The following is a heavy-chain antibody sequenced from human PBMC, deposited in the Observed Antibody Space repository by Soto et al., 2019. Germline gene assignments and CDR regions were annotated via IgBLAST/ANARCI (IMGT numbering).Heavy chain of an antibody. CDR3: ASSFSRRYYDILTGYYYFDY. D-gene: IGHD3-9*01. V-gene: IGHV1-69*01. CDR1: GGTFSSYA. Sequence: KISCKASGGTFSSYAISWVRQAPGQGLEWMGGIIPIFGTANYAQKFQGRVTITADESTSTAYMELSSLRSEDTAVYYCASSFSRRYYDILTGYYYFDYWGQGTLVTVSS. CDR2: IIPIFGTA. J-gene: IGHJ4*02.